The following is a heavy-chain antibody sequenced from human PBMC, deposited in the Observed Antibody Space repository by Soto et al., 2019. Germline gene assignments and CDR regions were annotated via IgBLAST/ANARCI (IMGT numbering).Heavy chain of an antibody. V-gene: IGHV4-59*01. CDR2: IYYSGST. Sequence: SETLSLTCTVSGGSISSYYWSWIRQPPGKGLEWIGYIYYSGSTNYNPSLKSRVTISVDTSKNQFSLKLSSVTAADTAVYYCARGPPYSSGWGYNWFDPWGQGTLVTVSS. CDR1: GGSISSYY. J-gene: IGHJ5*02. CDR3: ARGPPYSSGWGYNWFDP. D-gene: IGHD6-19*01.